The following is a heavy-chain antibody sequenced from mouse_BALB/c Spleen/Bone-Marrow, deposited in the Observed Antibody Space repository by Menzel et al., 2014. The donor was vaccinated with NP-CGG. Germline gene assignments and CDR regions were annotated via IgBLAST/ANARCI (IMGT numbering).Heavy chain of an antibody. Sequence: QVQLQQSGAELMKPGASVKISCKATGYTFSNYWIDWVKQRPGHGLEWIGEILPGSSTANYNEKFKGKATFTADTSSNTAYMQLSSLTSEDSALYYCARASVVPYYFDFWGQGTTLTVSS. J-gene: IGHJ2*01. CDR3: ARASVVPYYFDF. D-gene: IGHD1-1*01. CDR2: ILPGSSTA. CDR1: GYTFSNYW. V-gene: IGHV1-9*01.